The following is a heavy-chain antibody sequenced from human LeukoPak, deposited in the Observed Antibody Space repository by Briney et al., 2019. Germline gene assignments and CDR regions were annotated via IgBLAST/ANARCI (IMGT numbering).Heavy chain of an antibody. J-gene: IGHJ4*02. CDR1: GFTFSDFW. D-gene: IGHD5-18*01. CDR3: AKDRRRYSYGSPAYYY. CDR2: INTDGSST. Sequence: PGGSLRLSCAASGFTFSDFWMHWVRQAPGKGLVWVSRINTDGSSTSYADSVKGRFTISRDNAKNTLYLQMNSLRAEDTAVYYCAKDRRRYSYGSPAYYYWGQGTLVTVSS. V-gene: IGHV3-74*01.